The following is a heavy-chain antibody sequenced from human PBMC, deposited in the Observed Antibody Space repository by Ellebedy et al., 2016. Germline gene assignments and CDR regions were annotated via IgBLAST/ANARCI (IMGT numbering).Heavy chain of an antibody. D-gene: IGHD2-21*02. Sequence: ASVKVSCKASGYTFTSYYMHWVRQAPGQGLEWMGIINPSGGSTSYAQKFQGRVTMTRDTSTSTVYMELSSLRSEDTAVYYCVRVRLCSGDDCQSARLLDYWGQGTLVTVSS. J-gene: IGHJ4*02. CDR1: GYTFTSYY. CDR2: INPSGGST. V-gene: IGHV1-46*03. CDR3: VRVRLCSGDDCQSARLLDY.